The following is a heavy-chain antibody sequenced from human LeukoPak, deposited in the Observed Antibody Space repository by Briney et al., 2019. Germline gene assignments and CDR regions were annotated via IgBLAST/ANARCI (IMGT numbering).Heavy chain of an antibody. J-gene: IGHJ4*02. V-gene: IGHV3-30-3*01. CDR3: ARAGGRRGDFPSDY. CDR1: GFTFSSYA. D-gene: IGHD1-1*01. Sequence: PGGSLRLSCAASGFTFSSYAMHWVRQAPGRGLEWVAVISYDGSNKYYADSVKGRFTISRDNSKNTLYLQMNSLRAEDTAVYYCARAGGRRGDFPSDYWGQGTLVTVSP. CDR2: ISYDGSNK.